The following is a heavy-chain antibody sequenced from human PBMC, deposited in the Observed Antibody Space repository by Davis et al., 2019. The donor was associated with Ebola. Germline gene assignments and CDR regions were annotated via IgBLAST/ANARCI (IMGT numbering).Heavy chain of an antibody. Sequence: PSETLSLTCTVSGGSISSYYWSWIRQPPGKGLEWIGYIYYSGSTNYNPSLKSRVTISVDTSKNQFSLKLSSVTAADTAVYYCARAPLRMVRGVSFIDYWGQGTLVTVSS. CDR1: GGSISSYY. J-gene: IGHJ4*02. V-gene: IGHV4-59*01. CDR2: IYYSGST. D-gene: IGHD3-10*01. CDR3: ARAPLRMVRGVSFIDY.